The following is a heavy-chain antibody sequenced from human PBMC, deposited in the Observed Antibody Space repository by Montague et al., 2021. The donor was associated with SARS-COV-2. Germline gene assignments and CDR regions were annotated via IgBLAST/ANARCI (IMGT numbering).Heavy chain of an antibody. CDR2: ILHSGST. J-gene: IGHJ5*02. CDR3: ARDVRGDYNFFDP. CDR1: GGSISGSNW. Sequence: SETLSLTCAVSGGSISGSNWWTLLRQPPGKGLEWIGEILHSGSTYYISSLKRRVTISVDKSKNQFSLKLTSLTAADTAVYYCARDVRGDYNFFDPWGQGALVTVSS. V-gene: IGHV4-4*02. D-gene: IGHD2-21*01.